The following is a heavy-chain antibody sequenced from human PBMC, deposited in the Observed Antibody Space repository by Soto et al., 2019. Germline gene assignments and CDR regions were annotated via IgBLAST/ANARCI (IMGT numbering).Heavy chain of an antibody. CDR1: GFTFSSYV. V-gene: IGHV3-23*01. J-gene: IGHJ4*02. D-gene: IGHD2-15*01. CDR2: ISGSGASI. CDR3: AEDGPEGCTGDTCYDSDY. Sequence: EVQLLESGGNLVQPGGSLRLSCAASGFTFSSYVMSWVRQAPGKGLEWVSTISGSGASIYDADSVKGRFTISRDNSKNTVYLLINSLRPEDTAVYYFAEDGPEGCTGDTCYDSDYWRQGTLVTVPS.